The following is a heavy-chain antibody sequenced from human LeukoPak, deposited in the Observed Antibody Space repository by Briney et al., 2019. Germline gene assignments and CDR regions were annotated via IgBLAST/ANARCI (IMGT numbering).Heavy chain of an antibody. J-gene: IGHJ4*02. CDR2: LRYDGSDK. Sequence: GGSLRLSCAASAFTFSRFGMHWVRQGPGKGLEWVAFLRYDGSDKSYAESVKGRFIISRDNSKNILYVQMDSLRTEDTGVYFCARDFSYGVKGAFEYWGQGTLVTVSS. D-gene: IGHD3-10*01. CDR3: ARDFSYGVKGAFEY. CDR1: AFTFSRFG. V-gene: IGHV3-30*02.